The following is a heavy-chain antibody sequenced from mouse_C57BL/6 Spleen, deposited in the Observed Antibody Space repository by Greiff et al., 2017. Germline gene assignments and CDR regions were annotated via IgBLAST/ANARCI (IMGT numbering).Heavy chain of an antibody. J-gene: IGHJ4*01. V-gene: IGHV1-39*01. CDR1: GYSFTDYN. Sequence: VQLQESGPELVKPGASVKISCKASGYSFTDYNMNWVKQSNGKSLEWIGVINPNYGTTSYNQKFKGKATLTVDQSSSTAYMQLNSLTSADSAVYYYAGTGYDYSYYYAMDYWGQGTSVTVSS. CDR3: AGTGYDYSYYYAMDY. D-gene: IGHD2-4*01. CDR2: INPNYGTT.